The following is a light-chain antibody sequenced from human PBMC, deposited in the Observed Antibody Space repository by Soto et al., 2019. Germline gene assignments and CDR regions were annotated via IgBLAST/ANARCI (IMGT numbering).Light chain of an antibody. J-gene: IGKJ1*01. CDR1: QSVRIN. Sequence: EIVMTQSPATLAVSPGERATLYCRASQSVRINVAWYQQKNGQVPRLLVYGASTRASGIPDRFSGSGSGTEFTLTISSLQSEDFAVYYCQEYSKWPSRTFGPGTKVDIK. CDR3: QEYSKWPSRT. CDR2: GAS. V-gene: IGKV3-15*01.